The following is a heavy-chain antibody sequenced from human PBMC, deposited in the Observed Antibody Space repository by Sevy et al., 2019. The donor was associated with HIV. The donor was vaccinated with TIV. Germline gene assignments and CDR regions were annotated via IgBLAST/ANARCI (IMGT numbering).Heavy chain of an antibody. CDR3: ARDLPPSATTVAHFDC. CDR1: GFSFRSYE. D-gene: IGHD4-17*01. CDR2: ITNSGTSM. Sequence: GGSLRLSCAAPGFSFRSYEMNWVRQAPGKGLEWVSYITNSGTSMYYSDSVRGRFTISRDNARNSLYLQMNSLRGEDTAVYYCARDLPPSATTVAHFDCWGQGTLVTVSS. V-gene: IGHV3-48*03. J-gene: IGHJ4*02.